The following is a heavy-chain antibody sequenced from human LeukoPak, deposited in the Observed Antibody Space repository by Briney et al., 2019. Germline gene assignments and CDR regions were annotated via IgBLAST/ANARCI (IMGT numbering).Heavy chain of an antibody. CDR3: ARVGPGSGSYYNYYFDY. D-gene: IGHD3-10*01. V-gene: IGHV1-69*05. J-gene: IGHJ4*02. Sequence: GASVKVSCKASGGTFSSYAISWVRQAPGQGLEWMGGIIPIFGTANYAQKFQGRVTITTDESTSTAYMELSSLRSENTAVYYCARVGPGSGSYYNYYFDYWGQGTLVTVSS. CDR1: GGTFSSYA. CDR2: IIPIFGTA.